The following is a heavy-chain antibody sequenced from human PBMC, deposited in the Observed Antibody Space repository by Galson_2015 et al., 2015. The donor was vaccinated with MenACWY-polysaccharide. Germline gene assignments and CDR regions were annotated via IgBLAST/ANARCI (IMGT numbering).Heavy chain of an antibody. Sequence: ISSGYYWGWIRQPPGKGLEWIASIFHSGTTYYNPSLKSRVTISVDTSKNQFSLKLSSVTAADTAVYYCARVEKYSGSYYILHWGQGTLVTVSS. D-gene: IGHD1-26*01. CDR1: ISSGYY. V-gene: IGHV4-38-2*02. J-gene: IGHJ4*02. CDR2: IFHSGTT. CDR3: ARVEKYSGSYYILH.